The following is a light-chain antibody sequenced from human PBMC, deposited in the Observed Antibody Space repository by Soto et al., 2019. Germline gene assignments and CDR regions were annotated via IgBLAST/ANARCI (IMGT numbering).Light chain of an antibody. J-gene: IGKJ5*01. V-gene: IGKV3-11*01. CDR1: QNVHTF. CDR2: GAS. Sequence: ESVLTQSPAAVSLSPGESATLSCRASQNVHTFLAWYQQRPGQAPRLLIYGASTRATGIPARFSGSGSGTDFTLTISSLEPEDFAVYYCQQRSNWPITFGQGTRLEIK. CDR3: QQRSNWPIT.